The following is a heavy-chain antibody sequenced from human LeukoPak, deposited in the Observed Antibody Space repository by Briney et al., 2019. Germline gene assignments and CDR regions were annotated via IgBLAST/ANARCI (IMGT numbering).Heavy chain of an antibody. CDR1: GDSISDYY. D-gene: IGHD6-13*01. CDR3: ALGSSSWFNWIDP. Sequence: SETLSLTCTVSGDSISDYYWSWIRQPPGKGLEWIGYIYTSGRTNYNPSLKSRVTIPLDTSKNQFSLKLRSVTAADTAVYYCALGSSSWFNWIDPWGQGTLVTVSS. V-gene: IGHV4-4*09. CDR2: IYTSGRT. J-gene: IGHJ5*02.